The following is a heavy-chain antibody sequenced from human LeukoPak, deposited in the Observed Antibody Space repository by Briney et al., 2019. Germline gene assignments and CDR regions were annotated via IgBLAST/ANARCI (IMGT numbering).Heavy chain of an antibody. CDR2: VYSGGET. J-gene: IGHJ4*02. V-gene: IGHV3-66*01. CDR1: GFTVSNYY. CDR3: TRYPDA. Sequence: GGSLRLSCVASGFTVSNYYMSWVRKAPGKGLEWVSVVYSGGETHHSDSVKGRFTLSRDISKSTLYLQMNSLRPEDTAVYYCTRYPDAWGQGTLV.